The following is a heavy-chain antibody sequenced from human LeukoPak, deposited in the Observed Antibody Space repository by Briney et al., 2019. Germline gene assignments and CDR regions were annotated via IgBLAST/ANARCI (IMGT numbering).Heavy chain of an antibody. Sequence: SETLSLTCAVYGGSFSGYYWSWILQPPGKGLEWIGEINHSGSTNYNPSLKSRVTISVDTSKNQFSLKLSSVTAADTAVYYCASLRITMVRGSRVMDVWGKGTTVTVSS. CDR3: ASLRITMVRGSRVMDV. D-gene: IGHD3-10*01. CDR2: INHSGST. V-gene: IGHV4-34*01. CDR1: GGSFSGYY. J-gene: IGHJ6*04.